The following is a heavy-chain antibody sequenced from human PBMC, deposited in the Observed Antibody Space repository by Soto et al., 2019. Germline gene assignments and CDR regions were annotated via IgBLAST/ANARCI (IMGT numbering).Heavy chain of an antibody. CDR1: GLIFSDYH. D-gene: IGHD2-15*01. Sequence: EVQLVESGGGLVQPGGSLRLSCAASGLIFSDYHMDWVRQAPGKGLEWVGRIRRKANSYTTEYAASVKGRFTISKDDSNIPLYLQMNSLKSEDTAVYYCAIFGGGSRGSSGMDVWGQGTTVTVSS. J-gene: IGHJ6*02. CDR2: IRRKANSYTT. CDR3: AIFGGGSRGSSGMDV. V-gene: IGHV3-72*01.